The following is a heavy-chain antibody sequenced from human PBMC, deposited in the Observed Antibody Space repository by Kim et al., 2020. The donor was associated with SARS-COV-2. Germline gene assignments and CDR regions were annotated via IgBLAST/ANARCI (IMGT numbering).Heavy chain of an antibody. CDR2: RT. J-gene: IGHJ4*02. V-gene: IGHV3-74*01. CDR3: AMANGYYFDY. Sequence: RTSYADSVKGRFTISRDNAKNTLYLQMNGRRAEDTAVYYCAMANGYYFDYWGQGTLVTVSS.